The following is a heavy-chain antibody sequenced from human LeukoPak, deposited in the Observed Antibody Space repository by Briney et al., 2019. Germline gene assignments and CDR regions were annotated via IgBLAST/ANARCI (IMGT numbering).Heavy chain of an antibody. V-gene: IGHV4-38-2*01. J-gene: IGHJ4*02. CDR3: ARHEAEMATILGGY. D-gene: IGHD5-24*01. CDR2: IHHSGST. Sequence: PSETLSLTCAVSGYSISSGYYWGWIRQPPGKGLRWIGSIHHSGSTFYNPFLKSRVTISVDTSKNQFSLRLSSVTAADTAVYYCARHEAEMATILGGYWGQGTLVTVSS. CDR1: GYSISSGYY.